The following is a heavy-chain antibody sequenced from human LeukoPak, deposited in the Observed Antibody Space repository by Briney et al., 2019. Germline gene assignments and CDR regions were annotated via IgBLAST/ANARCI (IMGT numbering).Heavy chain of an antibody. CDR2: INHSGST. CDR1: GGSFSGYY. V-gene: IGHV4-34*01. J-gene: IGHJ4*02. CDR3: ARAHRTMVRGPFNY. D-gene: IGHD3-10*01. Sequence: SETLSLTCAVYGGSFSGYYWSWIRQPPGKGLEWIGEINHSGSTNYIPSLKSRVTISVDTSKNQFSLKLSSVTAADTAVYYCARAHRTMVRGPFNYWGQGTLVTVSS.